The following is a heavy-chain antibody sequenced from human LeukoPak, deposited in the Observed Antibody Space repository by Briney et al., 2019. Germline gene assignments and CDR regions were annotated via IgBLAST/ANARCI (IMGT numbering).Heavy chain of an antibody. J-gene: IGHJ4*02. Sequence: GGSLRLSCAVSGLTFSNSAIHWVRQASGKGLEWVGRIRSKPNKYTTSYAEELKGRFTICRDEPKNTAYLQMNSLRIEDTAVYYCTTSSLPDYWGQGTLVTVSS. D-gene: IGHD2-2*01. CDR3: TTSSLPDY. V-gene: IGHV3-73*01. CDR2: IRSKPNKYTT. CDR1: GLTFSNSA.